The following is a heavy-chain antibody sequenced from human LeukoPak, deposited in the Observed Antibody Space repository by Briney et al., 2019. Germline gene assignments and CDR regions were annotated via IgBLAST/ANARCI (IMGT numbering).Heavy chain of an antibody. CDR2: IIPIFGTA. CDR3: ARSGYRDAFDI. Sequence: GASVKVYFKASGGTFSSYAISWVRQAPGQGLEWMGGIIPIFGTANYAQKFQGRVTITTDESTSTAYMELSSLRSEDTAVYYCARSGYRDAFDIWGQGTMVTVSS. J-gene: IGHJ3*02. V-gene: IGHV1-69*05. CDR1: GGTFSSYA. D-gene: IGHD3-22*01.